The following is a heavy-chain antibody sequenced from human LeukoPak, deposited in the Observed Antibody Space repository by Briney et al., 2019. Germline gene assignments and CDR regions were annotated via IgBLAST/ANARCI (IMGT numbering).Heavy chain of an antibody. CDR2: IYYSGST. CDR1: GGSISSSSYY. CDR3: ARGVGYYYYYYMDV. D-gene: IGHD2-2*01. Sequence: SETLSLTCTVSGGSISSSSYYWGWIRQPPGKVLEWIGSIYYSGSTYHNPSLKSRVTISVDTSKNQFSLKLSSVTAADTAVYYCARGVGYYYYYYMDVWGKGTTVTVSS. J-gene: IGHJ6*03. V-gene: IGHV4-39*07.